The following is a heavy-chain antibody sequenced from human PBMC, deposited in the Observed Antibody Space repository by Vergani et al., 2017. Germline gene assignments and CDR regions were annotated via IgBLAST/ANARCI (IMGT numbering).Heavy chain of an antibody. J-gene: IGHJ6*02. CDR1: GGSISSGSYY. V-gene: IGHV4-61*02. D-gene: IGHD3-3*01. CDR2: IYTSGST. CDR3: ARERLLETLYYYYGMDV. Sequence: QVQLQESGPGLVKPSQTLSLTCTVSGGSISSGSYYWSWIRQPAGKGLEWIGRIYTSGSTNYNPSLKSRVTISVDTSKNQFSLKLSSVTAADTAVYYCARERLLETLYYYYGMDVWGRGSTVTGSS.